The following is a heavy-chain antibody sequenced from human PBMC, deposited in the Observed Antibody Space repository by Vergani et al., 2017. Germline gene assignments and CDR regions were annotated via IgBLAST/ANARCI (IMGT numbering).Heavy chain of an antibody. CDR1: GGSFSGYY. J-gene: IGHJ3*02. CDR2: INHSGST. D-gene: IGHD2-2*01. CDR3: ASRAGGYCSSTSCRGYAFDI. V-gene: IGHV4-34*01. Sequence: QVQLQQWGAGLLKPSETLSLTCAVYGGSFSGYYWSWIRQPPGKGLEWIGEINHSGSTNYNPSLKSRVTISVDTSKNQFSLKLSSVTAADTAVYYWASRAGGYCSSTSCRGYAFDIWGQGTMVTVSS.